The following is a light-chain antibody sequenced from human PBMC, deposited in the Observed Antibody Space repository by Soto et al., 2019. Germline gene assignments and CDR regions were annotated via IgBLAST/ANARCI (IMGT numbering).Light chain of an antibody. V-gene: IGKV3-20*01. CDR2: GAS. J-gene: IGKJ1*01. CDR3: QQYGSSPMT. Sequence: EIVLTHSPGTLSLSPGERATLSCRASQSVSSSYLAWHQQKPGQAPRLLIYGASSRATGIPDRFSGSGSGTDFTLTISRLEPEDFAVYYCQQYGSSPMTFGQGTKVDIK. CDR1: QSVSSSY.